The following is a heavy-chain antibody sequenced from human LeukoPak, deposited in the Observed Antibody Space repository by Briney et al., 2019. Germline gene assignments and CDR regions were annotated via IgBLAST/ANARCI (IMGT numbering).Heavy chain of an antibody. CDR2: ISGSGGST. V-gene: IGHV3-23*01. CDR3: ARDLAYSRLDY. Sequence: PGGPLRLSCAASGFTLSSYAMSWVRQAPGKGLEWVSAISGSGGSTYYADSVKGRFTISRDNSKNTLYLQMNSLRVEDTAFYYCARDLAYSRLDYWGQGMLVTVSS. J-gene: IGHJ4*02. D-gene: IGHD5-18*01. CDR1: GFTLSSYA.